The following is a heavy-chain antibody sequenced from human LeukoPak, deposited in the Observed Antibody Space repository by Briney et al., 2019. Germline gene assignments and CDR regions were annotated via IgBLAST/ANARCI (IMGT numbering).Heavy chain of an antibody. J-gene: IGHJ4*02. D-gene: IGHD4-17*01. CDR2: INSDGSST. V-gene: IGHV3-74*01. Sequence: GGSLRLSCAASGFTFSSYWMHWVRQAPGKGLVWVSRINSDGSSTSYADSVKGRFTISRDNAKNTLYLQMNSLRAEDTAVYYCASEDYGDYDTFDYWGQGTLVTVSS. CDR3: ASEDYGDYDTFDY. CDR1: GFTFSSYW.